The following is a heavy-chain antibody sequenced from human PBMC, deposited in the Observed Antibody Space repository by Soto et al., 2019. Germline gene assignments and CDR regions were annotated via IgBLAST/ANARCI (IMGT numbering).Heavy chain of an antibody. Sequence: WWSLRLCCTASGFTFSSYAMNWFRQAPGKGLEWVALISHDGINKYYADSVRGRFTISRDSSTNTLYLQMNSLRAADTAVYYCGRCTSTSCHLGSDYWGQGTLVTVSS. D-gene: IGHD2-2*01. V-gene: IGHV3-30-3*01. CDR3: GRCTSTSCHLGSDY. J-gene: IGHJ4*02. CDR2: ISHDGINK. CDR1: GFTFSSYA.